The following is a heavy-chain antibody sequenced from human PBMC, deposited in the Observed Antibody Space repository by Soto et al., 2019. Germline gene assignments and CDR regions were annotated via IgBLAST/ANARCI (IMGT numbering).Heavy chain of an antibody. D-gene: IGHD2-15*01. CDR3: VRDDIGVGIDS. CDR1: GFAFSSYW. Sequence: EVQLVESGGGLVQPGGSLRLSCAASGFAFSSYWMHWVRQVSGKGLVWVSHINGDGSHTTYADSVKGRFTISRDNAENTLYLHMNSLRAEDTAVYYCVRDDIGVGIDSWGQGTLVTVSS. V-gene: IGHV3-74*01. J-gene: IGHJ4*02. CDR2: INGDGSHT.